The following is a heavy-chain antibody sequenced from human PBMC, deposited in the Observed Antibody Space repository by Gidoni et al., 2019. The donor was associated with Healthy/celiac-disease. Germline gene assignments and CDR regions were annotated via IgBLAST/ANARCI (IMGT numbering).Heavy chain of an antibody. J-gene: IGHJ4*02. D-gene: IGHD2-21*02. CDR3: ARIGGGYGGNSGYYFDY. CDR1: GFSLSTSGMC. V-gene: IGHV2-70*01. Sequence: QVTLRESGPALVKPTQTLTLTCTFSGFSLSTSGMCVSWIRQPPGKALEWLALIDWDDDKYYSTSLKTRLTISKDTSKNQVVLTMTNMDPVDTATYYCARIGGGYGGNSGYYFDYWGQGTLVTVSS. CDR2: IDWDDDK.